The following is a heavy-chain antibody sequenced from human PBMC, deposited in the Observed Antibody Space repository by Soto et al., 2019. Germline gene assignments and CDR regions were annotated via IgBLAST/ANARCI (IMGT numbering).Heavy chain of an antibody. CDR1: GYAFTTYG. CDR2: ISAPNGNT. Sequence: QVHLVQSGAAVKKPGASVKVSCKGSGYAFTTYGITWVRQAPGQGLEWMGWISAPNGNTNYAQKLQGRVTVTRDTSTSTAYMELRSLRSDDTAVYYCARGRYGDYWGQGARVTVSS. D-gene: IGHD1-1*01. V-gene: IGHV1-18*01. CDR3: ARGRYGDY. J-gene: IGHJ4*02.